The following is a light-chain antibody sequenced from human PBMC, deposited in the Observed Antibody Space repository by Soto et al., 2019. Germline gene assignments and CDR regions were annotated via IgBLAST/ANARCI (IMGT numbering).Light chain of an antibody. CDR3: QQSHSTPYT. Sequence: DIQMTQSPSSLSASVGDRVTVTCRASQDIASYLAWYQQQPGKVPKLLIYAASILQSGVPSRFSGSGSGTDFTLTISSLQREDFATYFCQQSHSTPYTFGQGTKLEI. J-gene: IGKJ2*01. CDR1: QDIASY. V-gene: IGKV1-27*01. CDR2: AAS.